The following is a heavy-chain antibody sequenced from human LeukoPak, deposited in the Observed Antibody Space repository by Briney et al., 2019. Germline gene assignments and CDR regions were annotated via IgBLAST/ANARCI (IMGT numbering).Heavy chain of an antibody. J-gene: IGHJ4*02. Sequence: GGSLRLSCTASGFTFSSYGMHWVRQAPGKGLDGVTFIRYDGSHKYYADSVKGRFTISRDNSKNTLYLQMNSLRAEDTAVYYCARVLRYFDWYADYWGQGTLVTVSS. CDR2: IRYDGSHK. D-gene: IGHD3-9*01. V-gene: IGHV3-30*02. CDR1: GFTFSSYG. CDR3: ARVLRYFDWYADY.